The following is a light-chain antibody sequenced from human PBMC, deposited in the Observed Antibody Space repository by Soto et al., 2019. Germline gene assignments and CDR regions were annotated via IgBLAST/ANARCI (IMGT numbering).Light chain of an antibody. Sequence: EIVMTQSPATLSVSPGERASLSCRASQSVSSNLAWFQKKPGQAPRLLIYGASTRATGIPARFSGSGSGTEFTLTIDNLQSEDFAVYYCQQSHNWYTFGQGTEVEI. J-gene: IGKJ2*01. CDR1: QSVSSN. V-gene: IGKV3-15*01. CDR3: QQSHNWYT. CDR2: GAS.